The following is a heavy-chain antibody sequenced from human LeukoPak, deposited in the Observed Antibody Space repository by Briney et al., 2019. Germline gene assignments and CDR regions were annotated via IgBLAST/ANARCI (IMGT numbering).Heavy chain of an antibody. Sequence: PGGSLRLSCAASGFTFSSYWMHWVRQAPGKGLVWVSRINSDGSSTSYADSVKGRFTVSGDNAKNTLYLQMNSLRAEDTAVYYCARDLSEYGWFGELYYWGQGTLVTVSS. CDR1: GFTFSSYW. V-gene: IGHV3-74*01. J-gene: IGHJ4*02. CDR3: ARDLSEYGWFGELYY. CDR2: INSDGSST. D-gene: IGHD3-10*01.